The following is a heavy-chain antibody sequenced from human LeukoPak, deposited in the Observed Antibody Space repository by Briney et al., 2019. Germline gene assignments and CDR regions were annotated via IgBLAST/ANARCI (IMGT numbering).Heavy chain of an antibody. V-gene: IGHV4-31*03. CDR2: IYYSGSA. Sequence: SETLSLTCTVSGASFSSGDQYWNWIRQSPGKGLESIGYIYYSGSAYYNPSLKSRVTISVDTSKNQFSLKLSSVIAADTAVYYCAAWYSGSYSGWFDPWGQGTPVTVSS. CDR3: AAWYSGSYSGWFDP. D-gene: IGHD1-26*01. CDR1: GASFSSGDQY. J-gene: IGHJ5*02.